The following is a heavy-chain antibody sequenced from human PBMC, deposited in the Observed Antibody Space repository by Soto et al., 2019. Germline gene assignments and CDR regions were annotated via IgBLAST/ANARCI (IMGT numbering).Heavy chain of an antibody. V-gene: IGHV1-69*04. Sequence: ASVKVSCKASGGTFSSYTISWVRQAPGQGLEWMGRIIPILGIANYAQKFQGRVTITADKSTSTAYMELSSLRSEDTAVYYCARDLIFGVVINWFDPWGQGTLVTVSS. CDR3: ARDLIFGVVINWFDP. D-gene: IGHD3-3*01. CDR1: GGTFSSYT. J-gene: IGHJ5*02. CDR2: IIPILGIA.